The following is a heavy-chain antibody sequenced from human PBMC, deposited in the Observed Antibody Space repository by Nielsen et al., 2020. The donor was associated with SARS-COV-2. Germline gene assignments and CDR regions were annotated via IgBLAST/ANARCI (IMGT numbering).Heavy chain of an antibody. CDR2: IYPGDSET. J-gene: IGHJ4*02. Sequence: GGSLRLSCKGSGYSSGYIFTNYWIGWVRQTPGKGLEWMGIIYPGDSETRYSPSFQGQVTISADKSISTAYLQWSSLKASDTAMYYCVGHGGFSGGWEFDYWGQGTLVTVSS. CDR1: GYSSGYIFTNYW. V-gene: IGHV5-51*01. D-gene: IGHD6-19*01. CDR3: VGHGGFSGGWEFDY.